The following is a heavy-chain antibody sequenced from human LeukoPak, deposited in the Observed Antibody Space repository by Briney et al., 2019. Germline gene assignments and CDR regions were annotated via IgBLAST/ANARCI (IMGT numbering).Heavy chain of an antibody. D-gene: IGHD2-8*01. J-gene: IGHJ4*02. CDR3: AKGWGGVNRNYFDF. V-gene: IGHV3-21*04. CDR2: ISTRSSYL. Sequence: PGGSLRLSCAASGFTFSTYTMNWVRQAPGKGLQWVSSISTRSSYLYYADSVKGRFTISRDNSKNTLYLQMNSLRVEDTAVYYCAKGWGGVNRNYFDFWGQGTLVTVSS. CDR1: GFTFSTYT.